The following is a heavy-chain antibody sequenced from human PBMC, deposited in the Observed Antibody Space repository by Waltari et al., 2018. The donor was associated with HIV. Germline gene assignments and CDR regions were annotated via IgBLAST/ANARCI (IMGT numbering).Heavy chain of an antibody. V-gene: IGHV3-30*04. CDR3: ARDGAPPNY. Sequence: QVQLLESGGGVVPPGRALRSSCAASGFTFSSEARHWVRQAPGKGLEWVAAISYDGTNKYYAESVKGRFTISRDNSKNTLYVEMSSLSPEDTAVYFCARDGAPPNYWGQGTLVTVSS. CDR2: ISYDGTNK. J-gene: IGHJ4*02. CDR1: GFTFSSEA. D-gene: IGHD2-8*01.